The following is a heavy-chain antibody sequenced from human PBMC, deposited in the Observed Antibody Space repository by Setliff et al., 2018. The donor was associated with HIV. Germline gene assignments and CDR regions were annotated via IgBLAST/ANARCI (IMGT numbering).Heavy chain of an antibody. J-gene: IGHJ3*02. CDR3: ARVDATDEAFGM. CDR1: RFTFSNHW. CDR2: INPDGSAK. Sequence: RLSCAASRFTFSNHWMTWVRQAPGKGLEWVANINPDGSAKIYLDSVRGRFTISRDNAKNSLSLQMNSLRAEDTALYYCARVDATDEAFGMWGQGTMVTVSS. V-gene: IGHV3-7*01.